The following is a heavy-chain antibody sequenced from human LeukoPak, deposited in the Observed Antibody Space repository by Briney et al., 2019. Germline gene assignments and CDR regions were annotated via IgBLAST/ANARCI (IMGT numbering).Heavy chain of an antibody. CDR2: IYPGDSDP. D-gene: IGHD6-13*01. CDR1: GYSFATYW. Sequence: GESLKISCKGSGYSFATYWIGWVRQMPGKGLEWMGIIYPGDSDPRYSPSFQGQVTISADKSISTAYLQWSSLKASDSAMYYCVRHGLGSSWFGFDYWGQGTLVTVSS. V-gene: IGHV5-51*01. CDR3: VRHGLGSSWFGFDY. J-gene: IGHJ4*02.